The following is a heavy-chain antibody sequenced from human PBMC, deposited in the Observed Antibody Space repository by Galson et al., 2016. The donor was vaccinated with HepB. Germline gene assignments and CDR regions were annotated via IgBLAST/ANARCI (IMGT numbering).Heavy chain of an antibody. CDR2: IYYQGNI. Sequence: SETLSLTCEVSGDSFTKDTWWRWVRQSPGKGLEWIGEIYYQGNINSNPSLESRLTISIDKTKNQFSLRLTSLTAADTAVYYCARLKGPSGWSFGFDHWGQGILVTVSS. V-gene: IGHV4/OR15-8*02. CDR3: ARLKGPSGWSFGFDH. J-gene: IGHJ4*02. CDR1: GDSFTKDTW. D-gene: IGHD6-19*01.